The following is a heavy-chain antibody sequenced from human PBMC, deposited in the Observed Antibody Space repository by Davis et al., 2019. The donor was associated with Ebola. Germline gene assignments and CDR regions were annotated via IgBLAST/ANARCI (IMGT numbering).Heavy chain of an antibody. V-gene: IGHV3-11*06. CDR2: ISGRDDYT. CDR1: GISITDYF. Sequence: GGSLRLSCAVPGISITDYFITWTRQAPGKGLEWVAYISGRDDYTNYAASVRGRFTISRDNAGKSLYLQMDSLRAEDTAVYYCARDFGRVREWCQGTLVTVSS. CDR3: ARDFGRVRE. J-gene: IGHJ4*02. D-gene: IGHD2-15*01.